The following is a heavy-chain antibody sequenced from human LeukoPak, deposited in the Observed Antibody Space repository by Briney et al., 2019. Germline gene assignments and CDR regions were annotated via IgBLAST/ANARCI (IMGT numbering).Heavy chain of an antibody. Sequence: SATLSLTRSVSGGSISSDYWSWIRQPPGKGLEWVGNIYTSGSTNYTPSLQSRVTISVDTSKNQFSLKWTSVTPAHTAVYYCARHVDPRTLAGGWFDPWGQGTLVTVSS. CDR1: GGSISSDY. J-gene: IGHJ5*02. D-gene: IGHD6-19*01. V-gene: IGHV4-4*09. CDR2: IYTSGST. CDR3: ARHVDPRTLAGGWFDP.